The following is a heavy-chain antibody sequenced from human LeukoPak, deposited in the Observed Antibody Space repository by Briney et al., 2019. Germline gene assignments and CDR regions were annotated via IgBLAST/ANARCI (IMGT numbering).Heavy chain of an antibody. V-gene: IGHV6-1*01. CDR1: GDSIFTNNVA. CDR2: TYYRSKWPF. D-gene: IGHD2-21*01. Sequence: SQTLSLTCTISGDSIFTNNVAWNWISQSPSRGLEWLGRTYYRSKWPFDYAVSVKSRITINANTSQNQFSLQLSSVTPEDTAVYYCARGKYSSFDNWGQGTLVTVSS. J-gene: IGHJ4*02. CDR3: ARGKYSSFDN.